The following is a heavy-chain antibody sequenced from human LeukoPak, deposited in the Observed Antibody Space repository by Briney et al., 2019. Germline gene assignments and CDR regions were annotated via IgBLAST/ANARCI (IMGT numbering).Heavy chain of an antibody. CDR3: ARLASYHGSGSPLDY. D-gene: IGHD3-10*01. Sequence: SETLSLTCAVSGESFSGYYWTWVRQTPGKGLEWIGQIKYSGNTNYNPSLMSRVAMSLETITNRISLRLTSVTAAATAVYYCARLASYHGSGSPLDYWAQGTLVTVSS. CDR1: GESFSGYY. CDR2: IKYSGNT. J-gene: IGHJ4*02. V-gene: IGHV4-34*01.